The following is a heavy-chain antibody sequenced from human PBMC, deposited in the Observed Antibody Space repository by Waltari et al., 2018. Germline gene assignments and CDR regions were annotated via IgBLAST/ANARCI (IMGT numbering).Heavy chain of an antibody. D-gene: IGHD2-2*01. CDR3: ARLGYCSSTSCLPFDP. CDR1: GGSFSGYY. CDR2: TNHSGST. V-gene: IGHV4-34*01. Sequence: QVQLQQWGAGLLKPSETLSLTCAVYGGSFSGYYWSWIRQPPGKGLEWIGETNHSGSTNYNPSLKSRVTISVDTSKNQFSLKLSSVTAADTAVYYCARLGYCSSTSCLPFDPWGQGTLVTVSS. J-gene: IGHJ5*02.